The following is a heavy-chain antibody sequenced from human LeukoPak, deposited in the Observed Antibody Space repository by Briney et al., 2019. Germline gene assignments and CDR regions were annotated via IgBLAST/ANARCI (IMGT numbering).Heavy chain of an antibody. CDR1: GYTFSGYY. J-gene: IGHJ5*02. Sequence: ASVKVSCKTSGYTFSGYYMHWVRQAPGQGLEWVGWINPHSGVTKYAQKFQGRVTVTGDTSINTAYMELRSLTSDDTAVYYCARGGVNNYFDLWGQGTLVTVSS. CDR2: INPHSGVT. CDR3: ARGGVNNYFDL. V-gene: IGHV1-2*02. D-gene: IGHD3-16*01.